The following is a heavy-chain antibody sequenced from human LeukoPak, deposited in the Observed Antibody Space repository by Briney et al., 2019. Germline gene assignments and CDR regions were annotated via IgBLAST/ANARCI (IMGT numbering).Heavy chain of an antibody. J-gene: IGHJ4*02. CDR2: IIPILGIA. CDR1: GGTFSSYA. D-gene: IGHD3-22*01. Sequence: GASVKVSCKASGGTFSSYAISWVRQAPGQGLEWMGRIIPILGIANYAQKFQGRVTITADKSTSTAYMELSSLRSEDTAVYYCARGPNKYYYDSSGYYYIDYWGQGTLVTVSS. CDR3: ARGPNKYYYDSSGYYYIDY. V-gene: IGHV1-69*04.